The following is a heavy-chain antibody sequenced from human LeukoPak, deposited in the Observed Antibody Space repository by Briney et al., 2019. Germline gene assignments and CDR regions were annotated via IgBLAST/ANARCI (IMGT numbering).Heavy chain of an antibody. CDR2: IYYSGST. D-gene: IGHD5-12*01. Sequence: SETLSLTCTDSGDSISSYYWSWIRQPPGKGLEWIGYIYYSGSTNYNPSLKSRVTISVDTSKNQFSLKLSSVTAADTAVYYCARGGGIVATIDYWGQGTLVTVSS. CDR3: ARGGGIVATIDY. J-gene: IGHJ4*02. CDR1: GDSISSYY. V-gene: IGHV4-59*01.